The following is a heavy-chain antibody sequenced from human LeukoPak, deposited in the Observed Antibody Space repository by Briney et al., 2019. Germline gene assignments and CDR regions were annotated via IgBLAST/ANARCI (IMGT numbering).Heavy chain of an antibody. CDR1: GGSISSGYY. CDR2: SGST. D-gene: IGHD3-10*01. CDR3: ARESTGELLRGLHY. Sequence: SETLSLTCTVSGGSISSGYYWGWIRQPPGKGLEWIGSGSTYYNPSLKSRVTISVDTSKNQFSLKLSSVTAADTAVYYCARESTGELLRGLHYWGQGTLVTVSS. V-gene: IGHV4-38-2*02. J-gene: IGHJ4*02.